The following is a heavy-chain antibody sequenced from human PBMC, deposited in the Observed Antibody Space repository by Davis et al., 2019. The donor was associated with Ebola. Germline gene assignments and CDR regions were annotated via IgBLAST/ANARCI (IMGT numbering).Heavy chain of an antibody. CDR2: INPSGGSP. CDR1: GYTFTSYY. CDR3: ARWARHDSSGYRMDV. V-gene: IGHV1-46*01. J-gene: IGHJ6*02. Sequence: ASVKVSCKASGYTFTSYYMHWVRQAPGQGLEWLGIINPSGGSPSYAQKFQGRVTMTRDTSTSTVYMELSSLRSEDTAVYYCARWARHDSSGYRMDVWGQGTTVTVSS. D-gene: IGHD3-22*01.